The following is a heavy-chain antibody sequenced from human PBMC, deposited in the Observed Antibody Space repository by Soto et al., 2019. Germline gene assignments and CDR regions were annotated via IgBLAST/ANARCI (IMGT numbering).Heavy chain of an antibody. J-gene: IGHJ2*01. D-gene: IGHD3-10*01. CDR1: GFTFSSYG. CDR3: ARDGQPSGGYNLHYRYFDP. Sequence: QVQLVESGGGVVQPGRSLRLSCAASGFTFSSYGLHWVRQAPGKGLEWVAVIWYDGSNKYYADSVKGRFTISRDNSKNTLYLQMNSLRAEDTAVYYCARDGQPSGGYNLHYRYFDPWGRGTLVTVSS. V-gene: IGHV3-33*01. CDR2: IWYDGSNK.